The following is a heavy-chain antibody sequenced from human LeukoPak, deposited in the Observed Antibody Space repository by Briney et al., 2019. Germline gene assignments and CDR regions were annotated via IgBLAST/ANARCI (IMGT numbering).Heavy chain of an antibody. D-gene: IGHD3-10*01. CDR3: ATPYGSGSYYPYYFDY. Sequence: GGSLRLSCAASGFTFSSYWMSWVRQAPGKGLKWVANIKQDGSEKYYVDSVKGRFTISRDNAKNSLYLQMNSLRAEDTAVYYCATPYGSGSYYPYYFDYWGQGTLVTVSS. V-gene: IGHV3-7*01. CDR1: GFTFSSYW. CDR2: IKQDGSEK. J-gene: IGHJ4*02.